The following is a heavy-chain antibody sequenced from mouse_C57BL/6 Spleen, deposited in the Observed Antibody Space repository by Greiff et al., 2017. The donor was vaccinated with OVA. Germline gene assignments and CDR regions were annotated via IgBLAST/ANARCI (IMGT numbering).Heavy chain of an antibody. CDR2: IYPGDGDT. CDR3: ARGDYGSSWNWHYFDY. D-gene: IGHD1-1*01. J-gene: IGHJ2*01. CDR1: GYAFSSYW. V-gene: IGHV1-80*01. Sequence: QVQLQQSGAELVKPGASVKISCKASGYAFSSYWMNWVKQRPGKGLEWIGQIYPGDGDTNYNGKFKGKATLTADKSSSTAYMQLSSLTSEDAAVYFCARGDYGSSWNWHYFDYWGQGTTLTVSS.